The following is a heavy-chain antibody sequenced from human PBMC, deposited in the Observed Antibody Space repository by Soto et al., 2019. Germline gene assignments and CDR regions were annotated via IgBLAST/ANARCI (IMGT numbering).Heavy chain of an antibody. J-gene: IGHJ4*02. Sequence: QITLKEAGPALLKPTQTLTLTCTFSGFSLSSTSVAVAWIRQPPGKALEWLALIYWNGREAYSPSLRSRLSISRDTSKRQVVLTMTNTDPVYTGTYFCAPRDPPPLCADYWGPGTLVTVSS. CDR3: APRDPPPLCADY. V-gene: IGHV2-5*01. CDR2: IYWNGRE. D-gene: IGHD2-21*01. CDR1: GFSLSSTSVA.